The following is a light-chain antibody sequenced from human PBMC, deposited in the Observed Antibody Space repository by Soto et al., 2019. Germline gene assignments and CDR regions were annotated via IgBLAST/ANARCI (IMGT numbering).Light chain of an antibody. CDR1: SRTVGGYNY. V-gene: IGLV2-8*01. J-gene: IGLJ2*01. CDR2: EVS. Sequence: QSALTQPPSASGPPGQPATSPCMGTSRTVGGYNYVSWYQQHPDKAPKLIIYEVSKRPSGVPDRFSGSKSGNTASLTVSGLQAEDEADYYCSSYGGYNNVIFGGGTKLTVL. CDR3: SSYGGYNNVI.